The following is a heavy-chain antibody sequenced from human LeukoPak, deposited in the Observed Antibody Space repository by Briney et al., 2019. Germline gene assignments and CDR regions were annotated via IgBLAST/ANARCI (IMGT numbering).Heavy chain of an antibody. J-gene: IGHJ4*02. D-gene: IGHD2-15*01. CDR3: AKDCSGGSCRFDY. CDR1: GFTFSSYA. Sequence: PGGSLRLSCAASGFTFSSYAMSWVRQAPGKGLEWVSAISGSGGSTYYADSVKGRFTISRDNSKNTLYPQMNSLRAEDTAVYYCAKDCSGGSCRFDYWGQGTLVTVSS. CDR2: ISGSGGST. V-gene: IGHV3-23*01.